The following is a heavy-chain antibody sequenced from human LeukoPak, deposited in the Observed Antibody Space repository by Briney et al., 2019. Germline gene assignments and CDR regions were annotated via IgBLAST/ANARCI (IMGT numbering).Heavy chain of an antibody. V-gene: IGHV5-51*01. J-gene: IGHJ4*02. D-gene: IGHD6-13*01. CDR3: ARPGSPYSSSWYLY. CDR2: IYPGDSDT. Sequence: GESLKISCKDSGYSLTNYWIGWVRQMPGKGLEWMGIIYPGDSDTRYSPSFQGQVTISADKSISTAYLQWSSLKASDTAMYYCARPGSPYSSSWYLYWGQGTLVTVSS. CDR1: GYSLTNYW.